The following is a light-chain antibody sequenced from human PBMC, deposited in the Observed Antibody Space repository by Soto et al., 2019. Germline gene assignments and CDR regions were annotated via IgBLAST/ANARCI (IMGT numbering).Light chain of an antibody. V-gene: IGKV3-20*01. Sequence: EVVLTQSPGTLSWSPGERATLSCRASQTVSSAYLAWYQQRPGQTPRLLIFRASNRATAIPDRFSGSGSGTDFTLTISRLEPEDFAVYYCQHYGGSPGVTFGPGTKVDIK. CDR3: QHYGGSPGVT. CDR2: RAS. J-gene: IGKJ3*01. CDR1: QTVSSAY.